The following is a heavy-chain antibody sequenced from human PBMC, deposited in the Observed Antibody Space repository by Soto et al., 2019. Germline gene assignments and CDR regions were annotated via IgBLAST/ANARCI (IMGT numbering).Heavy chain of an antibody. CDR1: GYTFTSYD. CDR2: MNPNSGNT. D-gene: IGHD6-25*01. Sequence: QVQLVQSGAEVKKPGASVTVSCKASGYTFTSYDINWVRQATGQGLEWIGWMNPNSGNTGYAQKFQGRVTMTSNTSIRTDYMELSRLESEDTAVYYCARERICTPDYWGQGTLGTVSS. CDR3: ARERICTPDY. J-gene: IGHJ4*02. V-gene: IGHV1-8*01.